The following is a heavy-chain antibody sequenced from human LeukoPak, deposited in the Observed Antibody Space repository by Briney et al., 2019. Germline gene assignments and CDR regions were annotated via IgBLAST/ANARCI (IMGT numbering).Heavy chain of an antibody. CDR3: ARDPLDPMTTVTTGENAFDI. CDR1: GGSISSGSYG. J-gene: IGHJ3*02. D-gene: IGHD4-17*01. Sequence: SETLSLACTVAGGSISSGSYGWSWIRQPGWKGLEWFGRIYISGSINYNPSLKSRVTISVDTSKNQFSLKLSSVTAADTAVYYCARDPLDPMTTVTTGENAFDIWGQGTMVTVSS. V-gene: IGHV4-61*02. CDR2: IYISGSI.